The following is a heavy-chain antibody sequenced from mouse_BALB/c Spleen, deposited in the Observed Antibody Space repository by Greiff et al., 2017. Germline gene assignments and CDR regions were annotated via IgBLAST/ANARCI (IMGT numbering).Heavy chain of an antibody. D-gene: IGHD1-2*01. V-gene: IGHV5-17*02. CDR3: ARPLLRYAMDY. Sequence: EVKLVESGGGLVQPGGSRKLSCAASGFTFSSFGMHWVRQAPEKGLEWVAYISSGSSTIYYADTVKGRFTISRDNPKNTLFLQMTSLRSEDTAMYYCARPLLRYAMDYWGQGTSVTVSS. CDR1: GFTFSSFG. J-gene: IGHJ4*01. CDR2: ISSGSSTI.